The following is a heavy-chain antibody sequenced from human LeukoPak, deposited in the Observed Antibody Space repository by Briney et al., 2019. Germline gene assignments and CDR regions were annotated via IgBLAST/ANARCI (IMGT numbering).Heavy chain of an antibody. CDR3: ARPANIEGATIPDY. V-gene: IGHV3-21*01. J-gene: IGHJ4*02. CDR2: ISSSSSYI. CDR1: GFTFSSYS. Sequence: GGSLRLSCAASGFTFSSYSMNWVRQAPGKGLEWVSSISSSSSYIYYADSVKGRFTISRDNAKNSLYLQMNSLRAEDTAVYYCARPANIEGATIPDYWGQGTLVTVSS. D-gene: IGHD1-26*01.